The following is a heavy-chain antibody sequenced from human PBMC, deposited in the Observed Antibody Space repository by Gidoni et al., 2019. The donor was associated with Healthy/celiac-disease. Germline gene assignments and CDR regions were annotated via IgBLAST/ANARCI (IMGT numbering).Heavy chain of an antibody. CDR2: ISGSGGST. V-gene: IGHV3-23*01. CDR3: AKDVGYGDYVGYYFDY. Sequence: EVQLLESGGGLVQPGGSLRLSCAACGFTFSSYAMSGVRQAPGKGLEWVSAISGSGGSTYYADSVKGRFTISRDNSKNTLYLQMNSLRAEDTAVYYCAKDVGYGDYVGYYFDYWGQGTLVTVSS. D-gene: IGHD4-17*01. J-gene: IGHJ4*02. CDR1: GFTFSSYA.